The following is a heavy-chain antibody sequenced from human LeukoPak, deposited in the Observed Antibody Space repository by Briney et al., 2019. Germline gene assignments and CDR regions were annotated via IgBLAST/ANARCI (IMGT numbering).Heavy chain of an antibody. D-gene: IGHD3-22*01. CDR1: GFTFSNAW. J-gene: IGHJ4*02. V-gene: IGHV3-15*01. CDR3: TTDLLGYYDSSDRNSDY. Sequence: GGSLRLSCAASGFTFSNAWMSWVRQAPGKGLEWVGRIKSKTDGGTTDYAAPVKGRFTISRDVSKNTLYLQMNSLKTEDTAVYYCTTDLLGYYDSSDRNSDYWGQGTLVTVSS. CDR2: IKSKTDGGTT.